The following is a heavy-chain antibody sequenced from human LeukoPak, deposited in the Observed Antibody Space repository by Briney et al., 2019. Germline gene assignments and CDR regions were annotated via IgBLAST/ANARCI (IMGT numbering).Heavy chain of an antibody. CDR2: ISNDGSNS. CDR3: ARAFSTTAFDY. J-gene: IGHJ4*02. D-gene: IGHD4-17*01. V-gene: IGHV3-30*04. CDR1: RFIFSSYA. Sequence: GGSLRLSCAASRFIFSSYAMNWVRQAPGKGLEWVAVISNDGSNSYYADSVKGRFTISRDNSKNTLYLQMNILRAEDTAVYYCARAFSTTAFDYWGQGTLVTVSS.